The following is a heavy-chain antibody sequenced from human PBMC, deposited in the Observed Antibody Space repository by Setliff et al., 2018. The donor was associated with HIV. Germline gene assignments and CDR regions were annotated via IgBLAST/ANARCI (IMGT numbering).Heavy chain of an antibody. Sequence: LRLSCEASGFTFSTYSMSWVRQAPGKGLEWVSAISGSGGSTYYADSVKGRFTISRDNSKNTLYLQMNSLRAEDTAVYYCAGESSIAVAEYFQHWGQGTLVTVSS. J-gene: IGHJ1*01. V-gene: IGHV3-23*01. CDR3: AGESSIAVAEYFQH. CDR1: GFTFSTYS. D-gene: IGHD6-19*01. CDR2: ISGSGGST.